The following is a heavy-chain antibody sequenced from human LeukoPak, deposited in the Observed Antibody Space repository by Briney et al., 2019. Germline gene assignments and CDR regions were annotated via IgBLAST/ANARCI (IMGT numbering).Heavy chain of an antibody. D-gene: IGHD2-2*02. Sequence: GGSLRLSCAASGFAFSASYMNWVRQAPGKGLEWVANIKQDGSEKSYVDSVKGRFTISRDNANSSLYLQMNSLRVEDTAVYYCARTGGQLLYRYFDYWGQGTLVTVSS. CDR3: ARTGGQLLYRYFDY. CDR2: IKQDGSEK. CDR1: GFAFSASY. V-gene: IGHV3-7*01. J-gene: IGHJ4*02.